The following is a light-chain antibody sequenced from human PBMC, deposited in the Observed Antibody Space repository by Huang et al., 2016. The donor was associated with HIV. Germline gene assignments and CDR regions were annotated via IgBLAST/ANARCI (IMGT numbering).Light chain of an antibody. J-gene: IGKJ1*01. V-gene: IGKV4-1*01. CDR3: QQYYSSPQT. CDR1: QSVYSSSTSKDY. Sequence: DIIMTQSPDSLAVSLGERATLNCRSSQSVYSSSTSKDYMAWFQQKPGQPPVLLRFWASTREAGVPDRFTGSGYGTHFTLTIASLEAEDAAIYYCQQYYSSPQTFGQGTRVEVK. CDR2: WAS.